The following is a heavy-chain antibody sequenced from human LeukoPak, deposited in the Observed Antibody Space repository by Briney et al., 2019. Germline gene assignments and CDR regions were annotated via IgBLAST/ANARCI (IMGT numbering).Heavy chain of an antibody. V-gene: IGHV3-7*01. CDR3: AREYCSSTSCYLVYYYYYYMDV. D-gene: IGHD2-2*01. CDR1: GFTFSSYR. J-gene: IGHJ6*03. Sequence: QTGGPLRLSCAASGFTFSSYRICWVRQATGRGREWLANIKQDEIVNYYVDSVKGRFTISRDNAKNSLYLQMNSLRAEDTAVYYCAREYCSSTSCYLVYYYYYYMDVWGKGTTVTVSS. CDR2: IKQDEIVN.